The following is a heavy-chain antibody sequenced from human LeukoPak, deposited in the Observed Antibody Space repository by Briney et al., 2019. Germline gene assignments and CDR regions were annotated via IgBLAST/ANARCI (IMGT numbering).Heavy chain of an antibody. V-gene: IGHV1-46*01. D-gene: IGHD6-6*01. CDR3: GRSSPSNSFDY. CDR2: ISPSGGGT. CDR1: GYTFTSYN. J-gene: IGHJ4*02. Sequence: ASVKVSCKASGYTFTSYNLHWVRLAPGQGLEWMGIISPSGGGTTYAQKFQGRVTMTRDTSTSTVYMELSSLRSEDTAVYYCGRSSPSNSFDYWGQGTLVTVSS.